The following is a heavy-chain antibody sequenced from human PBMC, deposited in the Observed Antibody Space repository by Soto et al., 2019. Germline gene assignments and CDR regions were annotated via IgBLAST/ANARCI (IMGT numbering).Heavy chain of an antibody. CDR3: AREDRDRETGLVPAAIDGMDV. V-gene: IGHV1-69*08. CDR2: IIPIFGIP. Sequence: QVQLVQSGAEVKKPGSSVKVSCKASGGTFSRYSITWVRQAPGHGLEWIGRIIPIFGIPTYAQKFQGRVTFTGDGVTSTAYMEMSSLSSDDTAVYYCAREDRDRETGLVPAAIDGMDVWGQGTTVTVSS. D-gene: IGHD2-2*01. CDR1: GGTFSRYS. J-gene: IGHJ6*02.